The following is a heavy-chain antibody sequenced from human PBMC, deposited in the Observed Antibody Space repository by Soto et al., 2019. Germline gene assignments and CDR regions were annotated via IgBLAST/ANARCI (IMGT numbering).Heavy chain of an antibody. Sequence: EVQLVESGGGLVQPGGSLRLSCAASGFTFSTYWMSWVRQAPGKGLEWVANMKQDGNVKFYVDSVKGRFTISRDNAKNSLYLQMNSLRAEDTAVYFCARAQAMVTADFFDYWGQGTLVTVSS. D-gene: IGHD2-21*02. CDR3: ARAQAMVTADFFDY. CDR2: MKQDGNVK. J-gene: IGHJ4*02. V-gene: IGHV3-7*04. CDR1: GFTFSTYW.